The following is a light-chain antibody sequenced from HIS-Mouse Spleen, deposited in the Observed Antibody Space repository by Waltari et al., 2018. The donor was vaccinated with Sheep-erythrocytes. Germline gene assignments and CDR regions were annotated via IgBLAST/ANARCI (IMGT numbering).Light chain of an antibody. CDR1: KLVDNY. CDR2: QDS. Sequence: SYELTQPPSVPVSPAQTASLTCPGDKLVDNYPCGYQQKPGQSPVLVIYQDSKRPSGIPARFSGSNSGNTATLTISGTQAMDEADYYCQAWDSSTAWVFGGGTKLTVL. V-gene: IGLV3-1*01. CDR3: QAWDSSTAWV. J-gene: IGLJ3*02.